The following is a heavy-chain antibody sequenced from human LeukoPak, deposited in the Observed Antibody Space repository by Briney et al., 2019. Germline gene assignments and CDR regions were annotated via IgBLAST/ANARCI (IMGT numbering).Heavy chain of an antibody. D-gene: IGHD3-22*01. J-gene: IGHJ4*02. V-gene: IGHV1-2*02. CDR3: ARDFVRYYDSSGYYYGY. Sequence: EASVKVSCKASGYTFTNYGISWVRQAPGQGLEWMGWINPNSGGTNYAQKFQGRVTMTRDTSISTAYMELSRLRSDDTAVYYCARDFVRYYDSSGYYYGYWGQGTLVTVSS. CDR1: GYTFTNYG. CDR2: INPNSGGT.